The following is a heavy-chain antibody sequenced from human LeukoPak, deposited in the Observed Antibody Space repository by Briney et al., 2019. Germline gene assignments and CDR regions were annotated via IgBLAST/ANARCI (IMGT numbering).Heavy chain of an antibody. D-gene: IGHD2-15*01. Sequence: GESLKISCKGSGFDFTVHWIAWVRQLPGKGLEWMGIIYPADSDIRYSPSFQGQVTISADKSISTAYLQWSSLKASDTAMYYCARQEYCSGGSCYTWFDPWGQGTLVTVSS. CDR1: GFDFTVHW. V-gene: IGHV5-51*01. CDR2: IYPADSDI. CDR3: ARQEYCSGGSCYTWFDP. J-gene: IGHJ5*02.